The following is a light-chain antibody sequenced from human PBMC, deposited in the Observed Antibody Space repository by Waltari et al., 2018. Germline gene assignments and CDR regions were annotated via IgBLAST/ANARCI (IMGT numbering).Light chain of an antibody. CDR1: SSDVGGYTY. CDR3: CSYAGSYILV. CDR2: EVN. V-gene: IGLV2-11*01. Sequence: QSALTQPRSVSGSPGQSVTISCTGTSSDVGGYTYVPWYQQHPGKAPKLMIYEVNKRPSGVPDRFSGSKSGNTASLTISGLQAEDEADFYCCSYAGSYILVFGGGTKLTVL. J-gene: IGLJ2*01.